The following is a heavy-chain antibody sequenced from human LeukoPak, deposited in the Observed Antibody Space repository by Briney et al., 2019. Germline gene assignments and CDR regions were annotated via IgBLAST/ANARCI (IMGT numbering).Heavy chain of an antibody. CDR2: VDPSDSYT. J-gene: IGHJ4*02. CDR3: ARDSQIAVAANY. CDR1: GYSFTSYW. V-gene: IGHV5-10-1*01. D-gene: IGHD6-19*01. Sequence: GESLKISCKGSGYSFTSYWTSWVRQMPGKGLEWMGRVDPSDSYTNYSPSFQGHVTISADKSISTAYLQWSSLKASDTAMYYCARDSQIAVAANYWGQGTLVTVSS.